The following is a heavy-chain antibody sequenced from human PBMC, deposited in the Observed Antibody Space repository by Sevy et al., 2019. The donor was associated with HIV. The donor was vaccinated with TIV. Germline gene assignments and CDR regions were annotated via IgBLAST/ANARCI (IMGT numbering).Heavy chain of an antibody. Sequence: GGSLRLSCAASGFTFSSYGMHWVRQAPGKGLEWVASIRFDRSNKHYVDSLMGRFTISRDDSKNTLYLQMNSLRSEDTAVYYCAKDSVARNLHFDYWGQGALVTVSS. CDR3: AKDSVARNLHFDY. J-gene: IGHJ4*02. V-gene: IGHV3-30*02. CDR2: IRFDRSNK. CDR1: GFTFSSYG. D-gene: IGHD6-19*01.